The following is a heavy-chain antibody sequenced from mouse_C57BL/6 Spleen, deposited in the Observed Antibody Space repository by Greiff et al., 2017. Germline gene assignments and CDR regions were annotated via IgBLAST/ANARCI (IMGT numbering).Heavy chain of an antibody. J-gene: IGHJ1*03. D-gene: IGHD1-1*01. CDR2: IYPRSGNT. Sequence: QVQLQQSGAELARPGASVKLSCKASGYTFTSYGISWVKQRTGQGLEWIGEIYPRSGNTYYNEKFKGKATLTADKSSSTAYMELRSLTSEDSAVYCCARPLITTVVATPRYFDVWGTGTAVTVTS. CDR1: GYTFTSYG. V-gene: IGHV1-81*01. CDR3: ARPLITTVVATPRYFDV.